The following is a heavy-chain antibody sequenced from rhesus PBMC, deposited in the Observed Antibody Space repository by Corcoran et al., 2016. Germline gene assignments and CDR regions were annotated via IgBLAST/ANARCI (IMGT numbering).Heavy chain of an antibody. Sequence: QVKLQESGPGLVKPSETLSLTCAVSGGSISDGYYWSWIRQPPGKGLEWIGYIYGSGGGTNYNPSLKNRVTISIDTSKNQFSLKLSSVTAADTAVYYCARALYSNYLTWGQGVLVTVSS. V-gene: IGHV4-106*01. D-gene: IGHD4-23*01. CDR2: IYGSGGGT. J-gene: IGHJ4*01. CDR1: GGSISDGYY. CDR3: ARALYSNYLT.